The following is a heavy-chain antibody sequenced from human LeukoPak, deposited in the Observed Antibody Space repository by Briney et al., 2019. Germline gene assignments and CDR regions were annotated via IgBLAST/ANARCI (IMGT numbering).Heavy chain of an antibody. CDR1: GGSISSNY. V-gene: IGHV4-59*08. D-gene: IGHD3-3*01. J-gene: IGHJ4*02. CDR2: THYSGST. CDR3: ARHIPLDYDFWSGYYGYFDY. Sequence: PSETLSLTCIVSGGSISSNYWSWIRQPPGKGLEWIGHTHYSGSTNYNPSLKSRVTISVVTSRKQFSLKLSSVTAADTAVYYCARHIPLDYDFWSGYYGYFDYWGQGTLVTVSS.